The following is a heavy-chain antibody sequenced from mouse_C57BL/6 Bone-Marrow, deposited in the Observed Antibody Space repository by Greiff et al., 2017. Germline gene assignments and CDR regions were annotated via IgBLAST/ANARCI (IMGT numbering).Heavy chain of an antibody. CDR1: GYTFTSYW. V-gene: IGHV1-72*01. CDR2: IDPNSGGT. Sequence: QVQLQQSGPELVKPGASVKLSCKASGYTFTSYWMHWVKQRPGRGLEWIGRIDPNSGGTKYNEKFKSKATLTVDKPSSTAYMQLSSLTSEDSAVYYCARSLGITTVEPGAYWGQGTLVTVSA. CDR3: ARSLGITTVEPGAY. J-gene: IGHJ3*01. D-gene: IGHD1-1*01.